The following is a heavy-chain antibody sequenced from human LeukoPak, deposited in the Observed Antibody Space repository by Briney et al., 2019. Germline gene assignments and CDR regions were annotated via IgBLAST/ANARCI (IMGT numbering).Heavy chain of an antibody. D-gene: IGHD3-10*02. V-gene: IGHV3-9*01. J-gene: IGHJ6*02. Sequence: PGRSLRLSCAASGFTFDDYAMHWVRQAPGKGLGWVSGISWNSGSIGYADSVKGRFTISRDNAKNSLYLQMNSLRAEDTALYYCAKDGSDVRGGGYYGMDVWGQGTTVTVSS. CDR3: AKDGSDVRGGGYYGMDV. CDR2: ISWNSGSI. CDR1: GFTFDDYA.